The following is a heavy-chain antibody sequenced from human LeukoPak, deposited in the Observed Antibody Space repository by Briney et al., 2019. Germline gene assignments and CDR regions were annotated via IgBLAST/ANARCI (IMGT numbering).Heavy chain of an antibody. CDR3: ARAWEGIAAAGETDY. CDR2: IIPILGIA. V-gene: IGHV1-69*04. D-gene: IGHD6-13*01. J-gene: IGHJ4*02. Sequence: SVKVSCKASGGTFSSYAISWVRQAPGQGLEWMGRIIPILGIANYAQKFQGRVTMTRDTSTSTVYMELSSLRSEDTAVYYCARAWEGIAAAGETDYWGQGTLVTVSS. CDR1: GGTFSSYA.